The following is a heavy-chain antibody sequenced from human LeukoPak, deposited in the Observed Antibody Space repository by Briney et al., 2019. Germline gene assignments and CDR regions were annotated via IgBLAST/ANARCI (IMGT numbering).Heavy chain of an antibody. CDR1: GYSITNGYY. J-gene: IGHJ1*01. CDR3: ASYFGGWHFQH. Sequence: SETPSLTCAGSGYSITNGYYWGWIRHSPGKALEWLGSVSPSGSTDSNPSLKSRLTISLDTSQNQISPMLSSVTGADTAVYYFASYFGGWHFQHWGQGTLVTVSS. V-gene: IGHV4-38-2*01. D-gene: IGHD3-10*01. CDR2: VSPSGST.